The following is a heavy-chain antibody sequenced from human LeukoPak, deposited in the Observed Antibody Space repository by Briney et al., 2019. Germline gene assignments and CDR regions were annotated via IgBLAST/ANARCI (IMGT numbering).Heavy chain of an antibody. J-gene: IGHJ4*02. V-gene: IGHV4-39*07. CDR3: AKDLEQLDTA. CDR1: GGSISSSSYY. CDR2: IYYSGST. D-gene: IGHD1/OR15-1a*01. Sequence: SETLSLTCTVSGGSISSSSYYWGWIRQPPGKGLEWIGSIYYSGSTYYNPSLKSRVTISVDTSKNQFSLKLSSVTAADTAVYYCAKDLEQLDTAWGQGTLVTVSS.